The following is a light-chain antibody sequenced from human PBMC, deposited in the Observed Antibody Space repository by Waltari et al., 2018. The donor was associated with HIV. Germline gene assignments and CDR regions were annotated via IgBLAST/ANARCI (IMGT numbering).Light chain of an antibody. V-gene: IGKV3-11*01. Sequence: EIVLTQSPATLSLSPGERATLSCRASQGFSSYLAWYQQKPGQAPRLLIYDASNRATGIPARFSGSGSGTDFTLTISSLEPEDFAVYDCQQRSNWPPRGGFTFGPGTKVDIK. CDR1: QGFSSY. CDR3: QQRSNWPPRGGFT. J-gene: IGKJ3*01. CDR2: DAS.